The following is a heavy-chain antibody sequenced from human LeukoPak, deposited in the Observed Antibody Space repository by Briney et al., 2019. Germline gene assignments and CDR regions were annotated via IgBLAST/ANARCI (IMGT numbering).Heavy chain of an antibody. D-gene: IGHD2-21*01. Sequence: KPSQTLSLTCTVSGASISSGDYYWSWIRQPPGKGLEWIGYIYYSGTTYYNPSLKSRITISVDTSKNQFSLKLSSVTAADTAVYYCARDDQFHWFDYWGQGTLVTVSS. J-gene: IGHJ4*02. CDR2: IYYSGTT. CDR1: GASISSGDYY. CDR3: ARDDQFHWFDY. V-gene: IGHV4-30-4*08.